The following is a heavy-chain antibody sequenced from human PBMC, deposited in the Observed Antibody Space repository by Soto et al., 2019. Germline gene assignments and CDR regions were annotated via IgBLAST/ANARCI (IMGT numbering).Heavy chain of an antibody. CDR2: IYYSGST. CDR3: ESQYGGAFHI. CDR1: GGSISSYY. V-gene: IGHV4-59*08. Sequence: QVQLQESGPGLVKPSETLSLTCTVSGGSISSYYWSWIRQPPGKGLEGIGYIYYSGSTKYNPSLKSRVTISGDTSQNQFTLNLGSVTAADTAVYYCESQYGGAFHIWRQGIMVTVSS. J-gene: IGHJ3*02. D-gene: IGHD3-10*01.